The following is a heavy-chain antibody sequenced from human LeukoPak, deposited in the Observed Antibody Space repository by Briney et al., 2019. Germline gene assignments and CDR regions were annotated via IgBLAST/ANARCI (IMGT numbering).Heavy chain of an antibody. Sequence: KPSETLSLTCTVSGGSISPYYWSWIRQPPGKGLEWIGNIYYIGSTNYNPSLKSRVTISVDMSKNQVSLKLSSVTAADTAVYYCARGDCSSASCPPHYYYMDVWGKGTTVTVSS. V-gene: IGHV4-59*01. CDR1: GGSISPYY. J-gene: IGHJ6*03. D-gene: IGHD2-2*01. CDR2: IYYIGST. CDR3: ARGDCSSASCPPHYYYMDV.